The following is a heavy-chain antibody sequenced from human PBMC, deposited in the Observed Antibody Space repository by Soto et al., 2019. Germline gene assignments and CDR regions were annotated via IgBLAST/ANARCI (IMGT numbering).Heavy chain of an antibody. CDR3: ARGFPWDDEKATQDF. Sequence: ASVKFSFKASGYSFTSYAIHWVRQAPGQRLEWMGWINSGSVNTQYSQKFQDRVTFTRDTSASTAYMDLSSLTSEDTAVYYCARGFPWDDEKATQDFWGQGTMVTVSS. D-gene: IGHD1-1*01. V-gene: IGHV1-3*01. CDR2: INSGSVNT. CDR1: GYSFTSYA. J-gene: IGHJ3*01.